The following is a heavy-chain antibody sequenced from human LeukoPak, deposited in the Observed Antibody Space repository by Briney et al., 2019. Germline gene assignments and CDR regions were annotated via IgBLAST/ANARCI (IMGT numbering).Heavy chain of an antibody. D-gene: IGHD2-15*01. J-gene: IGHJ6*03. Sequence: ASVKVSCKASGYTFTSYGISWVRQAPGPGLAWMGWISAYNGNTNYAQKLQGRVTMTTDTSTSTAYMELRSLRSDDTAVYYCGRIRNDYYYYYMDVWGKGTTVTVSS. V-gene: IGHV1-18*01. CDR2: ISAYNGNT. CDR1: GYTFTSYG. CDR3: GRIRNDYYYYYMDV.